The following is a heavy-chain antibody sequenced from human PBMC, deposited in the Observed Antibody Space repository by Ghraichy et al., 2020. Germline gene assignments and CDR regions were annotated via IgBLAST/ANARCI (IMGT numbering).Heavy chain of an antibody. J-gene: IGHJ4*02. Sequence: GGSLRLSFAASGFNFSSYAMSWVRQAPGKGLEWVSGISGSADNSYSTDSVKGRFTISRDNSKNTLYLQMNSLRAEDTAVYYCAGGGDITLAVHYFAYWGRGTLVTVSS. D-gene: IGHD2-8*02. CDR2: ISGSADNS. CDR1: GFNFSSYA. V-gene: IGHV3-23*01. CDR3: AGGGDITLAVHYFAY.